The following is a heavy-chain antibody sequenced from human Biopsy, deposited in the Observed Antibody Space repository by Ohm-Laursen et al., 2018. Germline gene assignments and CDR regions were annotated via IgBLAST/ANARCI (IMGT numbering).Heavy chain of an antibody. CDR3: ARGRRHCSGTCSRWYFDL. D-gene: IGHD2-2*01. Sequence: ASVKVSCKPSGYTFTAFSVHWLRLAPGQGLEWMGWINPKSGDTDYPQNFQGRVSMTRDTSISTAYMDLSRLRSDDTAVYYCARGRRHCSGTCSRWYFDLWGRGTLVTVSS. J-gene: IGHJ2*01. CDR1: GYTFTAFS. V-gene: IGHV1-2*02. CDR2: INPKSGDT.